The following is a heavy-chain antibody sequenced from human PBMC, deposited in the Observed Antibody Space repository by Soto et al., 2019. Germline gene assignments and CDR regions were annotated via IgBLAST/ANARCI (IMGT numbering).Heavy chain of an antibody. CDR2: IYSGGST. CDR1: GFTVSSNY. CDR3: ARMHEDCSGGSGYAS. V-gene: IGHV3-66*01. J-gene: IGHJ5*02. D-gene: IGHD2-15*01. Sequence: EVQLVESGGGLVQPGGSLRLSCAASGFTVSSNYMSWVRQAPGKGLEWVSVIYSGGSTYYADSVKGRFTISRDNSKNTLYLQLNSLRAEDTAVYYCARMHEDCSGGSGYASWGQGTLVTVSS.